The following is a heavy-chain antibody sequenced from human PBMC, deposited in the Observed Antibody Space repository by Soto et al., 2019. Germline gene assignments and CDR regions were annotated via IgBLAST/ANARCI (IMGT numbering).Heavy chain of an antibody. CDR3: VKIGHYYGSGSYYTPETDYCYYGMDV. CDR2: ISSNGGST. J-gene: IGHJ6*02. CDR1: GFTFSGYA. V-gene: IGHV3-64D*06. D-gene: IGHD3-10*01. Sequence: PGGSLRLSCSASGFTFSGYAMHWVRQAPGKGLEYVSAISSNGGSTYYADSVKGRFTISRDNSKNTLYLQMSSLRAEDTAVYYCVKIGHYYGSGSYYTPETDYCYYGMDVWGQGTTVTVSS.